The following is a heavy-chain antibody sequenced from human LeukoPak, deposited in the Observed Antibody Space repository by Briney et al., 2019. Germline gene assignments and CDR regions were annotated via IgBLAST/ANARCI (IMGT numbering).Heavy chain of an antibody. D-gene: IGHD3-16*01. CDR2: ICGSGGST. Sequence: GGSLRLSCAASGFTFSSYAMSWVRQAPGKGLEWVSAICGSGGSTYYADSVKGRFTISRDNSKNMLYLQISSLSAEDTAVYYCANFLGELRANYFDYWGQGTLVTVSS. CDR1: GFTFSSYA. J-gene: IGHJ4*02. CDR3: ANFLGELRANYFDY. V-gene: IGHV3-23*01.